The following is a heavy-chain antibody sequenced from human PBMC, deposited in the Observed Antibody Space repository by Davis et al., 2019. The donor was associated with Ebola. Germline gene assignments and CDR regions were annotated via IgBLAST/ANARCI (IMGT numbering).Heavy chain of an antibody. CDR2: ISYDGSNK. V-gene: IGHV3-30*18. J-gene: IGHJ3*02. CDR1: GFTFSSYG. CDR3: AKDNLPDAFDI. Sequence: GESLKISCAASGFTFSSYGMHWVRQAPGKGLEWVAVISYDGSNKYYADSVKGRFTISRDNSKNTLYLQMNSLRAEDTAVYYCAKDNLPDAFDIWGQGTMVTVSS.